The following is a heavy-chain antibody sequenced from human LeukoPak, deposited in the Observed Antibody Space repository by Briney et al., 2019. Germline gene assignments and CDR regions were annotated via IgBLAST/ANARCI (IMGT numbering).Heavy chain of an antibody. J-gene: IGHJ3*02. CDR2: INPNSGGT. D-gene: IGHD3-9*01. V-gene: IGHV1-2*02. CDR3: ARVGSPGLRYFDWLLYSDAFDI. Sequence: ASVKVSCKASGYTFTGYYMHWVRQAPGQGLEWMGWINPNSGGTNYAQKFQGRVTMTRDTSISTAYMELSRLRSDDTAVYYCARVGSPGLRYFDWLLYSDAFDIWGQGTMVTASS. CDR1: GYTFTGYY.